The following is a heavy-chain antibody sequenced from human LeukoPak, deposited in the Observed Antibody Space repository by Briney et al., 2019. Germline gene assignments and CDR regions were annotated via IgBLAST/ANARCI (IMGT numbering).Heavy chain of an antibody. J-gene: IGHJ4*02. Sequence: GGSLRLSCAASGFTFRSYAMSWVRQAPGKGLEWVSAISGSGGSTYYADSVKGRFTISRDNSKNTVSLQMNSLKPEDTALYYCVKDIRRGYNFGYDQFAYWGQGTLVTASS. D-gene: IGHD5-18*01. CDR1: GFTFRSYA. CDR3: VKDIRRGYNFGYDQFAY. CDR2: ISGSGGST. V-gene: IGHV3-23*01.